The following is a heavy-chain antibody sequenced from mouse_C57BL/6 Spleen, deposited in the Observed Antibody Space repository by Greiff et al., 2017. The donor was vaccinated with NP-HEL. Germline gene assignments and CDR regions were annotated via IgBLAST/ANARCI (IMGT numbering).Heavy chain of an antibody. CDR1: GYAFTNYL. V-gene: IGHV1-54*01. CDR2: INPGSGGT. J-gene: IGHJ2*01. CDR3: ARWGSSGYVDY. Sequence: QVQLQQSGAELVRPGTSVKVSCKASGYAFTNYLIEWVKQRPGQGLEWIGVINPGSGGTNYNEKFKGKATLTADKSSSTAYMQLSSLTSEDSAVYFCARWGSSGYVDYWGQGTTLTVSS. D-gene: IGHD3-2*02.